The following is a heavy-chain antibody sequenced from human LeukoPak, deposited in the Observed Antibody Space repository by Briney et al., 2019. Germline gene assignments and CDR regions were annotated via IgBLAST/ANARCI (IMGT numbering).Heavy chain of an antibody. Sequence: PGRSLRLSCAASGFTFSNAWMSWVRQAPGKGLEWVGRIKSKTDGGTTDYAAPVKGRFTISRDDSKNTLYLQMNSLKTEDTAVYYCTTDLGYCSGGSCPFDYWGQGTLVTVSS. J-gene: IGHJ4*02. D-gene: IGHD2-15*01. CDR3: TTDLGYCSGGSCPFDY. CDR1: GFTFSNAW. CDR2: IKSKTDGGTT. V-gene: IGHV3-15*01.